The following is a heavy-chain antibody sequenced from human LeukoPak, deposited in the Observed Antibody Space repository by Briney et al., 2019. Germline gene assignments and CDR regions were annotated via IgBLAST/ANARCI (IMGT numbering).Heavy chain of an antibody. CDR2: IDHGGST. V-gene: IGHV4-34*01. D-gene: IGHD3-10*01. J-gene: IGHJ4*02. CDR3: ARRDYYASGSDS. Sequence: SETLSLTCAVDGGSFSVYCWVWFRQPPGKGLEWIGHIDHGGSTNYNPSLKSRVTMSFDTSKSHFSLKLSSVTAADTAVYYCARRDYYASGSDSWGQGTLVTVSS. CDR1: GGSFSVYC.